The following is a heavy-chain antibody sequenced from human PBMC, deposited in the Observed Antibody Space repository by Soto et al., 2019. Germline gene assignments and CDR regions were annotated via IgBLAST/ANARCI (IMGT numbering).Heavy chain of an antibody. V-gene: IGHV4-4*02. Sequence: SETLSLTCAVSSGSISSSNWWSWVRQPPGKGLEWIGEIYHSGSTNYNPSLKSRVTISVDKSKNTLYLQMNSLRAEDTAVYYCARDLDRYSSGWYVGYWGQGTLVTVSS. J-gene: IGHJ4*02. CDR1: SGSISSSNW. CDR3: ARDLDRYSSGWYVGY. CDR2: IYHSGST. D-gene: IGHD6-19*01.